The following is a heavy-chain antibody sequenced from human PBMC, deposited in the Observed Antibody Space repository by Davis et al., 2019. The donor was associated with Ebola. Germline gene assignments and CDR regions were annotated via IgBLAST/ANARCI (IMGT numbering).Heavy chain of an antibody. CDR1: GYTFTGYY. CDR3: ARATFAYNSGWYADF. D-gene: IGHD6-19*01. J-gene: IGHJ4*02. CDR2: INPSGGST. Sequence: AASVKVSCKASGYTFTGYYMHWVRQAPGQGLEWMGIINPSGGSTTYAQKFQGRVTMTRDTSTSTVYMELSSLRSDDTAVFYCARATFAYNSGWYADFWGPGSLVTVSS. V-gene: IGHV1-46*01.